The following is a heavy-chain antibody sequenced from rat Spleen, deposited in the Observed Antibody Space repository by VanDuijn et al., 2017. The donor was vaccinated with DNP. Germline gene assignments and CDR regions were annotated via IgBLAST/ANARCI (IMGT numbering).Heavy chain of an antibody. CDR2: INQDSSTI. D-gene: IGHD1-5*01. J-gene: IGHJ4*01. CDR3: VREDIGVNA. CDR1: GFNFNDYW. Sequence: EVQLVESGGGPVQPGRSLKLSCVASGFNFNDYWMGWVRQAQGKGLEWLGQINQDSSTINYIPSVKDKLTISRDNVQNTLYLQMNKLGSEDTAIYYCVREDIGVNAWGQGVSVTVSS. V-gene: IGHV4-2*01.